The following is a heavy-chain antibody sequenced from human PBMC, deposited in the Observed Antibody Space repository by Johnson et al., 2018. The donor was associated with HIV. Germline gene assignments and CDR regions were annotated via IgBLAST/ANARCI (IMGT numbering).Heavy chain of an antibody. V-gene: IGHV3-30*02. CDR2: IRYDGRNQ. CDR3: ASMGLGGNACDI. D-gene: IGHD3-16*01. CDR1: GFTFSSDG. Sequence: AQLVESGGGVVQPGGSLRLSCAASGFTFSSDGMHWVRQAPGKGLEWVAFIRYDGRNQYYADSVKGRFTISRDNSKNTLYLQMNSLRAEDTAVYHCASMGLGGNACDIWGQGTMVTVSS. J-gene: IGHJ3*02.